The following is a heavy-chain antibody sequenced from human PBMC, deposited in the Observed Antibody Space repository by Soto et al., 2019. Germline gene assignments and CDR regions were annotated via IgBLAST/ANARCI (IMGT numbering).Heavy chain of an antibody. CDR3: ARHIPLPYNWFDP. CDR1: GGSISSYY. Sequence: SETLSLTCTVSGGSISSYYWSWIRQPPGKGLEWIGYIYYSGSTNYNPSLKSRVTISVDTSKNQFSLKLSSVTAADTAVYYCARHIPLPYNWFDPWGQGTLVTVSS. CDR2: IYYSGST. V-gene: IGHV4-59*08. J-gene: IGHJ5*02.